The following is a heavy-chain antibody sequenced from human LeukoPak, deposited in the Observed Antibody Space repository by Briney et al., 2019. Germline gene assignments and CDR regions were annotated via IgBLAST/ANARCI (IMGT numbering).Heavy chain of an antibody. CDR1: GYSISSGYY. CDR2: IYHSGST. CDR3: ARTYYDILTGYYSTIYYFDY. J-gene: IGHJ4*02. Sequence: SETLSLTCTVSGYSISSGYYWGWIRQPPGKGLEWIGSIYHSGSTYYNPSLKSRVTISVDTSKNQFSLKLSSVTAADTAVYYCARTYYDILTGYYSTIYYFDYWGQGILVTVSS. D-gene: IGHD3-9*01. V-gene: IGHV4-38-2*02.